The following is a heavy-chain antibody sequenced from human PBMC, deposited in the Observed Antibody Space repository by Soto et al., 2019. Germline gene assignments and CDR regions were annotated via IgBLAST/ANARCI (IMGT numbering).Heavy chain of an antibody. J-gene: IGHJ5*02. D-gene: IGHD3-3*01. V-gene: IGHV3-48*02. CDR3: ARDAAFWSGSGSWFDP. CDR1: GFTFSSYS. Sequence: EVQLVESGGGLVQPGGSLRLSCAASGFTFSSYSMNWVRQAPGKGLEWVSYISSSSTIYYADSVKGRFTISRDNAKNSLYLQMNSLRDEDTAVYYCARDAAFWSGSGSWFDPWGQGTLVTVSS. CDR2: ISSSSTI.